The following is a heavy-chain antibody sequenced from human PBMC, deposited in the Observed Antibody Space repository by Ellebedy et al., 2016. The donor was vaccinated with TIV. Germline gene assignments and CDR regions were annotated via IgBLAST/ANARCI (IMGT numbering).Heavy chain of an antibody. CDR3: AKDRRYRYSPEY. CDR2: TRYDGNNK. D-gene: IGHD5-18*01. Sequence: PGGSLRLSCAASGFTFSHYGMHWVRQAPGQGLEWVSFTRYDGNNKYYADSVTGRFTISRDNSKNTLYLQMNSLRAEDTAVYYCAKDRRYRYSPEYWGPGTLVTVSS. J-gene: IGHJ4*02. V-gene: IGHV3-30*02. CDR1: GFTFSHYG.